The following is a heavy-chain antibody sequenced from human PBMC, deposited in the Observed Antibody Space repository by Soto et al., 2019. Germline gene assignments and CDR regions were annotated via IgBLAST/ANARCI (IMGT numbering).Heavy chain of an antibody. CDR1: GGSISSYY. CDR3: ARGTPSYYDFWSGYYYNWFDP. CDR2: IYYSGST. Sequence: PSETLSLTCTVSGGSISSYYLSWIRQPPGKGLEWIGYIYYSGSTNYNPSLKSRVTISVDTSKNQFSLKLSSVTAADTAVYYCARGTPSYYDFWSGYYYNWFDPWGQGTLVTVSS. J-gene: IGHJ5*02. D-gene: IGHD3-3*01. V-gene: IGHV4-59*01.